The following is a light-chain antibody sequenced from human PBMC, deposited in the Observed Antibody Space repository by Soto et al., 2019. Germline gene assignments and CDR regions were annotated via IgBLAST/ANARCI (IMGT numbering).Light chain of an antibody. J-gene: IGLJ2*01. Sequence: SYELTKPPSVSVAPGETARISCGGNNVGSRSVHWYQQKPGQAPFLFIYYDSDRPSGIPERFSGSNSGNTATLIISRVEAGDEADYYCQVWEATGDQVVFGGGTKLTVL. CDR3: QVWEATGDQVV. CDR2: YDS. CDR1: NVGSRS. V-gene: IGLV3-21*01.